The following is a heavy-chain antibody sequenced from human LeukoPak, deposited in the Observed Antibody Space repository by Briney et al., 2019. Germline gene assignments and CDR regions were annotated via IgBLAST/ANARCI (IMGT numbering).Heavy chain of an antibody. D-gene: IGHD3-10*01. J-gene: IGHJ2*01. CDR3: ARAIYGSGSTRYFDL. V-gene: IGHV3-21*01. CDR1: GFTFSNYN. CDR2: ISSSSSYI. Sequence: GGSLRLSCAASGFTFSNYNMNWVRQAPGKGLEWVSSISSSSSYIYYADSVKGRFTISRDNTKNSLYLQMNGLRAEDTAVYYCARAIYGSGSTRYFDLWGRGTLVTVSS.